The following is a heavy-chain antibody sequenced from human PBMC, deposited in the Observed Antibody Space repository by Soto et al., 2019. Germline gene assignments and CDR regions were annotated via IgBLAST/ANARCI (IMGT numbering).Heavy chain of an antibody. CDR3: AREPSGWYSDY. CDR1: GGSISSYY. J-gene: IGHJ4*02. CDR2: IYYSGST. V-gene: IGHV4-59*01. Sequence: SETLSLTCTVSGGSISSYYWSWIRQPPGKGLEWIGYIYYSGSTNYNPSLKSRVTISVDTSKNQFSLKLSSVTAADTAVYYCAREPSGWYSDYSRRGTLDTGSS. D-gene: IGHD6-13*01.